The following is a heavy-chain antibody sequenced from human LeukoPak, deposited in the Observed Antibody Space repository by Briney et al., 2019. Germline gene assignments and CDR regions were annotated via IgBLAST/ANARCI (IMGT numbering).Heavy chain of an antibody. Sequence: PSETLSLTCTVSGGSISRYYWSWIRQPGGKGLEWIGRIYTSGSTNYNPSLKSRVTISIDTSKNQFSLKLNSVTAADTAVYYCARDRGYSYAFDYWGQGTLVPVSS. V-gene: IGHV4-4*07. CDR1: GGSISRYY. J-gene: IGHJ4*02. CDR2: IYTSGST. CDR3: ARDRGYSYAFDY. D-gene: IGHD5-18*01.